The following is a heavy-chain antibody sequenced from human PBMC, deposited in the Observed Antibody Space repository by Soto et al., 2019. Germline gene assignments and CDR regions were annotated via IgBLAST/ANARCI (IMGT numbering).Heavy chain of an antibody. CDR1: SGSISSSNW. J-gene: IGHJ2*01. D-gene: IGHD5-18*01. Sequence: QVQLQESGPGLVKPSGTLSLTCAVSSGSISSSNWWSWVRQPPGKGLEWIGEIYHSGSTNYNPSLKSRVTISVDKSKNQFSLKLSSVTAADTAVYYCAREVDTAMFPNGWYFDLWGRGTLVTVSS. CDR2: IYHSGST. CDR3: AREVDTAMFPNGWYFDL. V-gene: IGHV4-4*02.